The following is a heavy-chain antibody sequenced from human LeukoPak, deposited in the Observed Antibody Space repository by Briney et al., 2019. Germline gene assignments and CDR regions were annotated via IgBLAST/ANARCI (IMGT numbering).Heavy chain of an antibody. CDR2: ISGRDGST. D-gene: IGHD2-15*01. CDR3: AKAVLQRDIVVVVAAPPDY. J-gene: IGHJ4*02. CDR1: GFTFNAYA. Sequence: PGGSLRLSCAASGFTFNAYAMSWVRQSPERGLEWVSAISGRDGSTFYANSVRGRFTISRDNSKNTLYLQMNSLRAEDTAVYYCAKAVLQRDIVVVVAAPPDYWGQGTLVTVSS. V-gene: IGHV3-23*01.